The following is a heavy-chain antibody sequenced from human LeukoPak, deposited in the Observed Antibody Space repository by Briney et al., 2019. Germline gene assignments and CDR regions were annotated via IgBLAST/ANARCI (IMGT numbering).Heavy chain of an antibody. CDR1: GYTFTGYY. J-gene: IGHJ5*02. Sequence: GASVKVSCKASGYTFTGYYMHWVRQAPGQGLEWMGWINPNSGGTNYAQKFQGRVTMTRDTSISTAYMELSRLRSEDTAVYYCARDRGLIFATENNWFDPWGQGTLVTVSS. V-gene: IGHV1-2*02. CDR2: INPNSGGT. D-gene: IGHD1-14*01. CDR3: ARDRGLIFATENNWFDP.